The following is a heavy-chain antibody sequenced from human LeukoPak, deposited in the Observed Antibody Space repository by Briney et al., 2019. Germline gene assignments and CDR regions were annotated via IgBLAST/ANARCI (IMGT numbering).Heavy chain of an antibody. Sequence: ASVKVSCKASGYTFTSYYMHWVRQAPGQGLEWMGIINPSGGSTSYAQKFQGRVTMTRNTSISTAYMELSSLRSEDTAVYYCARGTYYYGSGSSNWFDPWGQGTLVTVSS. CDR2: INPSGGST. J-gene: IGHJ5*02. CDR1: GYTFTSYY. V-gene: IGHV1-46*01. D-gene: IGHD3-10*01. CDR3: ARGTYYYGSGSSNWFDP.